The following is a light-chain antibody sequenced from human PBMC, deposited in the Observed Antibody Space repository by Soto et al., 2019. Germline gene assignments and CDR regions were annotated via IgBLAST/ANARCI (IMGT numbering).Light chain of an antibody. V-gene: IGKV1-8*01. CDR2: DAS. Sequence: AIRMTQSPSSLSASTGDRVAITCRASQDIGSFLAWYQQKPGKAPKLLIYDASTLQSGVPSRFGGSGSGTDFTLTISSLQSEDFAVYYCQQYATSPITFGQGTRLEIK. CDR1: QDIGSF. CDR3: QQYATSPIT. J-gene: IGKJ5*01.